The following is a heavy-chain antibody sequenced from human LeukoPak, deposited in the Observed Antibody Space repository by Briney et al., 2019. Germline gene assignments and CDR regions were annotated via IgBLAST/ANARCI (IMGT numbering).Heavy chain of an antibody. Sequence: GGSLRLSCAASGLTFRNYGMHWVRQAPGKGLEWVAFISYDGSKNYYADSVKGRFTISRDNSRNTLYLQMNSLRAEDTAVYYCARDSSGDYAVDYWGQGTLVSVSS. CDR1: GLTFRNYG. CDR2: ISYDGSKN. D-gene: IGHD4-17*01. V-gene: IGHV3-30*03. CDR3: ARDSSGDYAVDY. J-gene: IGHJ4*02.